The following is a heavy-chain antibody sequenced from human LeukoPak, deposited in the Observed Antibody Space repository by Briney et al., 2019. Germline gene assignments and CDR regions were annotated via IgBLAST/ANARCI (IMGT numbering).Heavy chain of an antibody. CDR1: GYTFTDYY. CDR2: ISPNSGET. CDR3: ARAGSNYAWHWFDP. Sequence: ASVKVSCKASGYTFTDYYMHWVRQAPGQGLEWMGWISPNSGETSYAQKFQGRVTMTRDTSIRTVYMELSSLRSEDTAVYYCARAGSNYAWHWFDPWGQGTLVTVSS. V-gene: IGHV1-2*02. J-gene: IGHJ5*02. D-gene: IGHD4-11*01.